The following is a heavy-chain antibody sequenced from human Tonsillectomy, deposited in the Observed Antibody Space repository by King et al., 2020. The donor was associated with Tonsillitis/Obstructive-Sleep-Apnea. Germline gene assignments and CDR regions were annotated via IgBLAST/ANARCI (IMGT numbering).Heavy chain of an antibody. CDR3: ARGDQLTQFDY. Sequence: VQLQQWGAGLLKPSETLSLTCAVYGGSFSGYYWTWLRQPPGKGLEWIGEINHSGSTNFNLLLKSRVTISVDTSKNQFSLRLNSVTAADTAVYYCARGDQLTQFDYWGQGTLVTVSS. CDR2: INHSGST. J-gene: IGHJ4*02. V-gene: IGHV4-34*01. CDR1: GGSFSGYY. D-gene: IGHD1-1*01.